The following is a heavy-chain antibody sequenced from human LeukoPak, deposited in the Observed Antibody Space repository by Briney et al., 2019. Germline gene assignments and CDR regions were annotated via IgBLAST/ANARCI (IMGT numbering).Heavy chain of an antibody. CDR3: ARDLLYSSSWLQSVGGGRQFDY. CDR1: GFTFSSYG. V-gene: IGHV3-30*02. CDR2: IRYDGGNK. Sequence: SGGSLRLSCAASGFTFSSYGMHWVRQAPGKGLEWVAFIRYDGGNKYYADSVKGRFTISRDNSKNTLYLQMNSLRAEDTAVYYCARDLLYSSSWLQSVGGGRQFDYWGQGTLVTVSS. D-gene: IGHD6-13*01. J-gene: IGHJ4*02.